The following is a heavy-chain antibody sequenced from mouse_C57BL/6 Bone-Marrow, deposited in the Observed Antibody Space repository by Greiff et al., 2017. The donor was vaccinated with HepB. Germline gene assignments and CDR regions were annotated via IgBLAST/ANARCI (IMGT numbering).Heavy chain of an antibody. CDR1: GYTFTSYW. J-gene: IGHJ2*01. Sequence: QVQLKQSGAELAKPGASVKLSCEASGYTFTSYWMHWVKQRPGQGLEWIGYINPSSGYTKYNQKFKDKATLTADKSSSTAYMQLSSLTYEDSAVYYGARAYYSNPNRCDYWGQGTTLTVAS. CDR2: INPSSGYT. V-gene: IGHV1-7*01. D-gene: IGHD2-5*01. CDR3: ARAYYSNPNRCDY.